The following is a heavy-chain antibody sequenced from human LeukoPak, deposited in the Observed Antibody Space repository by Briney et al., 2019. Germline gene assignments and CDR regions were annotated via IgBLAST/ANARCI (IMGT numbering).Heavy chain of an antibody. Sequence: FXSYWMSWVRQAPGKGLEWVANIKQDGSEKYYVDSVKGRFTISRDNAKNSLYLQMNSLRAEDTAVYYCARDSRPRTYDILTGYYNWFDPWGQGTLVTVSS. CDR3: ARDSRPRTYDILTGYYNWFDP. J-gene: IGHJ5*02. CDR2: IKQDGSEK. CDR1: FXSYW. D-gene: IGHD3-9*01. V-gene: IGHV3-7*01.